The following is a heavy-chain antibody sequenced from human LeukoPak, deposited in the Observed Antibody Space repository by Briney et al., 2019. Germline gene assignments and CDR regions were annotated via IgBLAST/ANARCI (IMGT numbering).Heavy chain of an antibody. CDR1: GYTFTSYD. D-gene: IGHD6-13*01. J-gene: IGHJ4*02. Sequence: ASVKVSCKASGYTFTSYDINWVRQATGQGLEWMGWMNPNSGNTGYAQKFQGRVTMARNTSISTAYMELSSLRSEDTAVYYCARVKLAAAGRVFDYWSQGTLVTVSS. CDR3: ARVKLAAAGRVFDY. CDR2: MNPNSGNT. V-gene: IGHV1-8*01.